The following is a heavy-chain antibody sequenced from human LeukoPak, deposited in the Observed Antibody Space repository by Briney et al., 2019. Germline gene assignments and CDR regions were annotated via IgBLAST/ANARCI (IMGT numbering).Heavy chain of an antibody. Sequence: ASVKVSCKASGYTFTDYHLHWVRQAPGQGLEWMGWINPNSGGTNYAQKSQGRVTMTRDTSINTAYMELSRMRSDDTAVYYCARDIRPRVESFDYWGQGTLVTVSS. CDR2: INPNSGGT. CDR1: GYTFTDYH. D-gene: IGHD3-3*01. J-gene: IGHJ4*02. CDR3: ARDIRPRVESFDY. V-gene: IGHV1-2*02.